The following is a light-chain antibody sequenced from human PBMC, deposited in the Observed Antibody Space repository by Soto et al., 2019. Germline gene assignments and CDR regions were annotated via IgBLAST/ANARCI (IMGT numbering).Light chain of an antibody. CDR2: ASS. Sequence: EIVLTQSPGTLSLSPGERATLSCRASQSVSNTFLAWYQQKPGQAPSLLIYASSSRASDVPARFSGSGSGTDFTLTISRLEPEDFAVYYCQQYGSSPGVTFGPGTKVDIK. V-gene: IGKV3-20*01. CDR3: QQYGSSPGVT. CDR1: QSVSNTF. J-gene: IGKJ3*01.